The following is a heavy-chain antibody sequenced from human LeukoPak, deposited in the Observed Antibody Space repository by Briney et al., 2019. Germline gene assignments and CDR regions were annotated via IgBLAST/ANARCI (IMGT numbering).Heavy chain of an antibody. CDR1: GFTFSSYN. CDR2: IRYDGITK. D-gene: IGHD4-17*01. Sequence: GGSLRLSCAASGFTFSSYNMNWVRQAPGKGLEWVAFIRYDGITKFYIDSVKGRFAISRDNSKNTLSLQMNSLRTEDTAVYYCAALHTGTFVDYWGQGTLVTVSS. CDR3: AALHTGTFVDY. V-gene: IGHV3-30*02. J-gene: IGHJ4*02.